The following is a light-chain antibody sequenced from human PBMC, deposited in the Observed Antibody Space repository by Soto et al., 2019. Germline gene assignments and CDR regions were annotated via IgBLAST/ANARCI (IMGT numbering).Light chain of an antibody. CDR3: MQALQTRT. CDR2: FVS. Sequence: DIVMTQSPLSLSVTPAEPASISCRSSQSLLHSNGYNYLDWYLQKPGQSPQLLIYFVSNRASGVPDRFSGSGSGTDFTLKISRVEPEDVGVYYCMQALQTRTFGQGTKVEIK. V-gene: IGKV2-28*01. J-gene: IGKJ1*01. CDR1: QSLLHSNGYNY.